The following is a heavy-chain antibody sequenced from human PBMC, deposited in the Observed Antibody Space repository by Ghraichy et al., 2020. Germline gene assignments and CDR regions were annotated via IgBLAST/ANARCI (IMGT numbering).Heavy chain of an antibody. CDR1: GFTFSNYW. Sequence: GGSLRLSCAASGFTFSNYWMSWVRQAPGKGLEWVANIKQDGSEKYYVDSVKGRFTISRDNAKNSLYLQMNSLRAEDTAVYYCAKSSTTGRYYYYGMDVWGQGTTVTVSS. CDR3: AKSSTTGRYYYYGMDV. V-gene: IGHV3-7*01. CDR2: IKQDGSEK. J-gene: IGHJ6*02. D-gene: IGHD2-2*01.